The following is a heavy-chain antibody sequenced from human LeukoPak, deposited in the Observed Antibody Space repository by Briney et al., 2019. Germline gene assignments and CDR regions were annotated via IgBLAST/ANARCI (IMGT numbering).Heavy chain of an antibody. CDR3: ARHGPDYGGNFDF. D-gene: IGHD4-23*01. Sequence: SETLSLTCTVSGGSISSYYWSWLRQPPGKGLEWIGYIHNSGSTKNNPSLKSRVTTSIDTSKNQFSMKLRSVTAADTAVYHCARHGPDYGGNFDFWGQGTLVTVSS. J-gene: IGHJ4*02. V-gene: IGHV4-59*08. CDR1: GGSISSYY. CDR2: IHNSGST.